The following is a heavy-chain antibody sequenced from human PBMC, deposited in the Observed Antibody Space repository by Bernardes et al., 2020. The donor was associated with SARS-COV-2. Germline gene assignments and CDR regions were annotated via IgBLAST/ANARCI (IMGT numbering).Heavy chain of an antibody. Sequence: SGPPLVPPTQTLTLTCTFSGFSLSTSGLGVHWIRQPPGKALEWLALIYWDDDKRYSPSLKSRLTITKDTSKNQVVLTMTNMDPVDTATYYCAHSLLSTRGGFMWGQGTLVTVSS. D-gene: IGHD3-16*01. CDR1: GFSLSTSGLG. V-gene: IGHV2-5*02. CDR2: IYWDDDK. CDR3: AHSLLSTRGGFM. J-gene: IGHJ4*02.